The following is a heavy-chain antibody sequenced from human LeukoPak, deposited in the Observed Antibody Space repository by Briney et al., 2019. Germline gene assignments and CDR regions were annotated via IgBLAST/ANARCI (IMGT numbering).Heavy chain of an antibody. D-gene: IGHD2-2*01. CDR1: GFTFIGSA. J-gene: IGHJ6*01. CDR3: TRHSDAYCSRANCYVDNFYGLDV. CDR2: IRSRANSYVP. V-gene: IGHV3-73*01. Sequence: GGSLKLACSASGFTFIGSAVHWVRQASGKGLEWVGRIRSRANSYVPAYAASVTGRLTISRDDSNTAYLQMNSLKTEDTAVYYGTRHSDAYCSRANCYVDNFYGLDVWGQGTWVTVSS.